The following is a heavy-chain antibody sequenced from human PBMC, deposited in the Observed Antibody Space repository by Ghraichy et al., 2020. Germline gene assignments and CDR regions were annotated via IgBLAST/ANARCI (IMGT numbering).Heavy chain of an antibody. V-gene: IGHV4-34*01. J-gene: IGHJ5*02. D-gene: IGHD2-2*01. CDR1: GGSFSGYY. Sequence: SETLSLTCAVYGGSFSGYYWSWIRQPPGKGLEWIGEINHSGSTNYNPSLKSRVTISVDTSKNQFSLKLSSVTAADTAVYYCARGGIVVVPAARNNWFDPWGQGTLVTVSS. CDR3: ARGGIVVVPAARNNWFDP. CDR2: INHSGST.